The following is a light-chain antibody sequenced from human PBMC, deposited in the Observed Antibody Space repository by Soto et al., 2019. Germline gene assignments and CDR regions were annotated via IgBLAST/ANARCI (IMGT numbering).Light chain of an antibody. CDR1: QSITTW. CDR3: QQYNSYPIT. J-gene: IGKJ4*01. Sequence: DIQMTQSPSTVSAYVGDSVTITCRASQSITTWLAWYQQRPGKAPKLLIYKASTLESGVPSRFSGSGSGTEFALTISSLQPDDFATYYCQQYNSYPITCGGWTKVDI. V-gene: IGKV1-5*03. CDR2: KAS.